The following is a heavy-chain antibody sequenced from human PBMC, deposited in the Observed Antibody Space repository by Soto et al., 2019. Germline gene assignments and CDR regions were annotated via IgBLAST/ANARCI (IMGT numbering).Heavy chain of an antibody. V-gene: IGHV3-64*01. CDR3: ARTSGYAFDY. Sequence: EVQLVESGGGLVQPGGPLRLSCAASGFTFSSYAMHWVRQAPGKGLEYVSVISSNGGSTYYANSVKGRFTISRDKSKNTLYLQMGSLRAEDMAVYYCARTSGYAFDYWGQGTLVTVSS. J-gene: IGHJ4*02. CDR2: ISSNGGST. CDR1: GFTFSSYA. D-gene: IGHD5-12*01.